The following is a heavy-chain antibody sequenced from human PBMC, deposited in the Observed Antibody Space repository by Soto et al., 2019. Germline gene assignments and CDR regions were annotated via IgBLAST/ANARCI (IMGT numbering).Heavy chain of an antibody. V-gene: IGHV3-7*01. CDR3: ARAPPDSRRYCKDV. CDR1: GFTFSDYW. J-gene: IGHJ6*02. CDR2: IKQDGSEK. Sequence: PGGSLRLSCTASGFTFSDYWMSWVRQAPGKGLEWVANIKQDGSEKYYVDSMKGRFTISRDNTKNSVYLQMNSLRVDDTAVYYCARAPPDSRRYCKDVWGQGTKVTVSS.